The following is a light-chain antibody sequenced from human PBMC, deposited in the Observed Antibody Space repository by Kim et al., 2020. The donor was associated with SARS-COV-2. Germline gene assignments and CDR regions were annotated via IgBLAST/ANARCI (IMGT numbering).Light chain of an antibody. CDR1: ETISNY. CDR2: AGA. V-gene: IGKV1-39*01. J-gene: IGKJ4*01. CDR3: QEGYKPCT. Sequence: GNRVTINCRARETISNYLNWDQQKLGNAPRLRIYAGAILQSGVPARFSGSGSGTDFALTNSSLQPDDVGTDYCQEGYKPCTLGGGTKVDIK.